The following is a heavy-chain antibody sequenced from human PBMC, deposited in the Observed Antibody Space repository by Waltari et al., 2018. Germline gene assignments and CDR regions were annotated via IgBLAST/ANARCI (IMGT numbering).Heavy chain of an antibody. CDR3: ARSNWGWNWFDP. D-gene: IGHD7-27*01. V-gene: IGHV4-34*01. J-gene: IGHJ5*02. CDR2: INHSGST. Sequence: QVQLQQWGAGLLKPSETLSLTCAVYGGSFSGYYWSWARQPPGKGLEWIGEINHSGSTNYNPSLKSRVTISVDTSKNQFSLKLSSVTAADTAVYYCARSNWGWNWFDPWGQGTLVTVSS. CDR1: GGSFSGYY.